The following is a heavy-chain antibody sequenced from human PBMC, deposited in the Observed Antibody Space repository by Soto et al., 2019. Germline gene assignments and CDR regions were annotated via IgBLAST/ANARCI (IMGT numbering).Heavy chain of an antibody. CDR2: IYDSGIT. V-gene: IGHV4-31*03. CDR3: ARVGTAAVGMDV. J-gene: IGHJ6*02. D-gene: IGHD6-13*01. Sequence: PSETLSLTCTVSGGSISSGGYYRSWIRQHPGKGLEWIGYIYDSGITYYNPSLKSRVTISVDTSKNQFSLKLSSVTAADTAVYYCARVGTAAVGMDVWGQGTTVAVSS. CDR1: GGSISSGGYY.